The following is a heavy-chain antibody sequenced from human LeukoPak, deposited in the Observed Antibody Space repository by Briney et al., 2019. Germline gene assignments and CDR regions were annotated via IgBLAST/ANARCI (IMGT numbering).Heavy chain of an antibody. CDR3: ARELESSGYYFDDFDI. V-gene: IGHV3-20*04. CDR1: GFTFDDYG. Sequence: PGGSLRLSCAASGFTFDDYGMSWVRHAPGKGLEWVSGMNWYGGSTGYADSVKGRFTISRDNAKNSLYLQMNSLRAEDPALYYCARELESSGYYFDDFDIWGQGTMVTVSS. J-gene: IGHJ3*02. D-gene: IGHD3-22*01. CDR2: MNWYGGST.